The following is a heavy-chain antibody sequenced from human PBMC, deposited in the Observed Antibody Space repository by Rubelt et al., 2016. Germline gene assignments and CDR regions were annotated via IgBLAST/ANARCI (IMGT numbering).Heavy chain of an antibody. J-gene: IGHJ3*02. CDR3: ARSRSTTRSDAFDI. CDR2: IRNDGSNE. CDR1: GFTFSSYG. Sequence: GGGVAQPGGTLRLSCAASGFTFSSYGMHWVRQAPGKGLEWVAFIRNDGSNEYYADSVKGRFTISRDNSKNTLYPQMNSLRAEDTALYYCARSRSTTRSDAFDIWGQGTMVTVSS. V-gene: IGHV3-30*02. D-gene: IGHD2-2*01.